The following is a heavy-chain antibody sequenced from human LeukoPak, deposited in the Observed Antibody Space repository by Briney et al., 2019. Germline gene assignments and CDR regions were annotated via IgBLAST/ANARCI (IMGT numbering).Heavy chain of an antibody. CDR2: IYYSGST. CDR1: GGSISSYY. J-gene: IGHJ6*02. V-gene: IGHV4-59*01. Sequence: SETLSLTCTVSGGSISSYYWSWIRQPPGKGLEWIGYIYYSGSTNYNPSLKSRVTISVDTSKNQFSLKLSSVTAADTAVYYCARIWFGDQMGYGMDVWGQGTTVTVSS. CDR3: ARIWFGDQMGYGMDV. D-gene: IGHD3-10*01.